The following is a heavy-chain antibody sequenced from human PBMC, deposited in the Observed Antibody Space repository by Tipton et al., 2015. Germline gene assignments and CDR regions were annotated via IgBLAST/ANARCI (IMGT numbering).Heavy chain of an antibody. CDR3: AREKRISIFGVLIPHFDF. J-gene: IGHJ4*02. Sequence: TLSLTCAVYGGSVTGYYWSWIRQHPGKGLEWIGSTYYSETTYSNPSLNSRVTMSVDTSKNQFSLNLSSVTAADTAVYYCAREKRISIFGVLIPHFDFWGQGALVSVSS. D-gene: IGHD3-3*01. V-gene: IGHV4-31*11. CDR1: GGSVTGYY. CDR2: TYYSETT.